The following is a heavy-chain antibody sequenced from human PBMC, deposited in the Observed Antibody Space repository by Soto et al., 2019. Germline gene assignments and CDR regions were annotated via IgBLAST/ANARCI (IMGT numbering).Heavy chain of an antibody. J-gene: IGHJ6*03. D-gene: IGHD6-13*01. CDR2: INHSGST. V-gene: IGHV4-34*01. CDR3: ARGARIAAAGTGRGVYYYYYYMDV. Sequence: SETLSLTCAVYGGSFSGYYWSWIRQPPGKGLEWIGEINHSGSTNYNPSLKSRVTISVDTSKNQFSLKLSSVTAADTAVYYCARGARIAAAGTGRGVYYYYYYMDVWGKGTTVTVSS. CDR1: GGSFSGYY.